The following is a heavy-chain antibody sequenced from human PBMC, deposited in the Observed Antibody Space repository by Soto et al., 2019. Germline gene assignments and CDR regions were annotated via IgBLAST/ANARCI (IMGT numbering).Heavy chain of an antibody. CDR2: ISGSGENT. Sequence: EVQLLGSGGGLVQPGGSLRISCAASGFTFSDYAMKWIRQAPGKGLEWVSFISGSGENTNYADSVRGRFTISRDNSKNALYLHMNNVRAEDTAVYYCAKGPYISGGYWFDPWGQGTLVIVSS. D-gene: IGHD6-19*01. CDR3: AKGPYISGGYWFDP. V-gene: IGHV3-23*01. J-gene: IGHJ5*02. CDR1: GFTFSDYA.